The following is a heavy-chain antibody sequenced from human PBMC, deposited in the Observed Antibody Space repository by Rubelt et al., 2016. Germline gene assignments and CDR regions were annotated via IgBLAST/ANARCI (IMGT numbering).Heavy chain of an antibody. CDR3: ARERVGYSYGLFDY. V-gene: IGHV4-39*07. Sequence: QLQLQESGPGLVKPSETLSLTCTVSGGSISSSSYYWGWIRQPPGKGLEWIGEINHSGSTNYNPSLKSRVTISVDTSKNQFSLKLSSVTAADTAVYYCARERVGYSYGLFDYWGQGTLVTVSS. J-gene: IGHJ4*02. CDR2: INHSGST. CDR1: GGSISSSSYY. D-gene: IGHD5-18*01.